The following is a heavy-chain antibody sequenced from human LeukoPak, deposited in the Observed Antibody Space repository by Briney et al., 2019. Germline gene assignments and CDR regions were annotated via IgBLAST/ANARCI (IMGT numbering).Heavy chain of an antibody. D-gene: IGHD2-2*01. V-gene: IGHV4-34*01. CDR3: ARVGGTNYYYYGMDV. CDR2: INHSGST. Sequence: SETLSLTCAVYGGSFSGYYWSWIRQPPGKGLEWIGEINHSGSTNYNPSLKSRVTISVDTSKNQFSLKLSSVTAADTAVYYCARVGGTNYYYYGMDVWGQGTTVTVSS. J-gene: IGHJ6*02. CDR1: GGSFSGYY.